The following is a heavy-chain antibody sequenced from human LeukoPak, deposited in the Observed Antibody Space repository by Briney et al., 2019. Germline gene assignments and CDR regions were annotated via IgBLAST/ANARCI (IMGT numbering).Heavy chain of an antibody. CDR1: CGPLRRGGYY. V-gene: IGHV4-31*03. Sequence: PSETLSPPFPVSCGPLRRGGYYLSRIRQHPGKGLEWIGYIYYSGSTYYNPSLKSRVTISVDTSKNQFSLKLSSVTAADTAVYYCAREGHDYGAYWGRGTLVTVSS. J-gene: IGHJ4*02. CDR3: AREGHDYGAY. D-gene: IGHD4-17*01. CDR2: IYYSGST.